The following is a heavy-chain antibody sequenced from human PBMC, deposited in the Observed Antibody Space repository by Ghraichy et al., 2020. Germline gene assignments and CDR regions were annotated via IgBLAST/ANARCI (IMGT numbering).Heavy chain of an antibody. D-gene: IGHD2-21*02. CDR1: GYSFTSYW. Sequence: GESLNISCKGSGYSFTSYWIGWVRQMPGKGLEWMGIIYPGDSDTRYSPSFQGQVTISADKSISTAYLQWSSMKASDTAMYYCASGGPLAYCGGDCYSLDYWGQGTLVTVSS. CDR3: ASGGPLAYCGGDCYSLDY. J-gene: IGHJ4*02. V-gene: IGHV5-51*01. CDR2: IYPGDSDT.